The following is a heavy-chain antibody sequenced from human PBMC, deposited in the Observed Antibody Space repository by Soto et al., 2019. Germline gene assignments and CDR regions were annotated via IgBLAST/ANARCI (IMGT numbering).Heavy chain of an antibody. CDR1: GFTFSSYW. CDR2: INSDGSST. J-gene: IGHJ4*02. D-gene: IGHD3-22*01. Sequence: EVQLVESGGGLVQPGGSLRLSCAASGFTFSSYWMHWVRQAPGKGLVWVSRINSDGSSTSYADSVKGRFTISRDNAKNTVYLQMNSLRAEDTAVYYCESHPLTMTYLDYWGQGTLVTVSS. CDR3: ESHPLTMTYLDY. V-gene: IGHV3-74*01.